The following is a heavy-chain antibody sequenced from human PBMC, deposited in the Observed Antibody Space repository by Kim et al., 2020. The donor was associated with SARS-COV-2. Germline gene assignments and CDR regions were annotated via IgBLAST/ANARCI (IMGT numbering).Heavy chain of an antibody. D-gene: IGHD6-13*01. Sequence: GGSLRLSCAASGFTVSSNYMSWVRQAPGKGLEWVSVIYSGGSTYYADSVKGRFTISNDDSKNTLYLQMNSLRAEDTAVYYCARELPRIAAAGDYYYYGKVCGREGTTVIVS. CDR1: GFTVSSNY. V-gene: IGHV3-66*01. CDR3: ARELPRIAAAGDYYYYGKVC. J-gene: IGHJ6*01. CDR2: IYSGGST.